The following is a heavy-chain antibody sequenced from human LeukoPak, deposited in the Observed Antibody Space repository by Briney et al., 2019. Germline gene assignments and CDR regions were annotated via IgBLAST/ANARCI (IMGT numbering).Heavy chain of an antibody. Sequence: ETLSLTCTVSGGSISSSSYYWGWIRQPPGKGLEWVSGISGSGGSKYYADYVKGRFTISRDNSKNTLDLQMNSLRVEDTAVYYCAKDSRYSSSINYFDPWGQGTLVTVSP. CDR2: ISGSGGSK. J-gene: IGHJ5*02. V-gene: IGHV3-23*01. CDR3: AKDSRYSSSINYFDP. CDR1: GGSISSSSYY. D-gene: IGHD6-13*01.